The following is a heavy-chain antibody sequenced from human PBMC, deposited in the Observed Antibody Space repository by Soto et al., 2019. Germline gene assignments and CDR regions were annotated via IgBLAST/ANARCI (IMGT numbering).Heavy chain of an antibody. CDR1: GYSFTSYW. CDR3: ARGAAYCSGDDCYKFDH. CDR2: IYPGDSET. J-gene: IGHJ4*02. Sequence: PGESLKISCKGSGYSFTSYWIGWVRQMPGKGLEWMGIIYPGDSETKYGPSFQGQVTISVDKSISTAYLQWSSLKASDTAIYYCARGAAYCSGDDCYKFDHWGQGTLVTVSS. V-gene: IGHV5-51*01. D-gene: IGHD2-21*01.